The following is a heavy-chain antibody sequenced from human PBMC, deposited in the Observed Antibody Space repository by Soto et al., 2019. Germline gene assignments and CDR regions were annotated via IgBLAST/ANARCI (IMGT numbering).Heavy chain of an antibody. V-gene: IGHV3-23*01. CDR1: GFTFSSYA. J-gene: IGHJ4*02. CDR2: ISGSGVST. D-gene: IGHD6-19*01. Sequence: EVPLLGSGGGLVQPGGSLRLSCAASGFTFSSYAMSWVRQAPGKGLEWVSGISGSGVSTRYADSVKGRFTISRDNSKNTLYLQMNSLRAEDTAAYYCAKEVGYSSGYDYFDYWGQGTLVTVSS. CDR3: AKEVGYSSGYDYFDY.